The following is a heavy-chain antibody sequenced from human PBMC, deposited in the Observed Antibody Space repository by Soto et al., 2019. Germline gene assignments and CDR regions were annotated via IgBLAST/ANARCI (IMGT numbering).Heavy chain of an antibody. V-gene: IGHV1-18*04. CDR1: GYTFPNYG. D-gene: IGHD2-21*02. CDR2: ISAYNGNT. J-gene: IGHJ1*01. Sequence: QGQLVQSGVEVKKPGASVKVSCKASGYTFPNYGINWVRQAPGQGLEWMGWISAYNGNTDYAQKLQGRVTMTTYTSTTTAYMEATNLRADDTAVYYCARDVTPYCGSDCYTGYFHHWGQGTLVIVSS. CDR3: ARDVTPYCGSDCYTGYFHH.